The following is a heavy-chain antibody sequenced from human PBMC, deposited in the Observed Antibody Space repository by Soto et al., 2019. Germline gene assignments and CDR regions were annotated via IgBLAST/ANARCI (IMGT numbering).Heavy chain of an antibody. V-gene: IGHV1-8*01. CDR2: INPNSGNI. Sequence: ASVKVSCKASGDAFTTYDINWVRQATGHGLEWMGWINPNSGNIGYAQRFQGRVTMTRDTAIRTAYMEVSSLRSDDTAVYYCARGRASGSYYLLDYWGQGTLVTVSS. D-gene: IGHD3-10*01. CDR3: ARGRASGSYYLLDY. J-gene: IGHJ4*02. CDR1: GDAFTTYD.